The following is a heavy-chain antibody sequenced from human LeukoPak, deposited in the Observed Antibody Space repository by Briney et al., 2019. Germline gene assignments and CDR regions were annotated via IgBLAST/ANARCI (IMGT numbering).Heavy chain of an antibody. CDR2: ISYDGSNK. CDR3: ANYGSGSYYSAFDI. J-gene: IGHJ3*02. D-gene: IGHD3-10*01. CDR1: GFTFSSYA. Sequence: GRSLRLSCAASGFTFSSYAMHWVRQAPGKGLEWVAVISYDGSNKYYADSVKGRFTISRDNSKNTLYLQMNSLRAEDTAVYYCANYGSGSYYSAFDIWGQGTMVTVSS. V-gene: IGHV3-30*04.